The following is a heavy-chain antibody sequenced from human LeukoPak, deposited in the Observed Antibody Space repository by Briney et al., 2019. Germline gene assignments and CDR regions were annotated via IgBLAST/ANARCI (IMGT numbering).Heavy chain of an antibody. CDR2: IHHTGNT. J-gene: IGHJ5*02. V-gene: IGHV4-38-2*01. Sequence: SETLSLTCAVSGYSISTGYDWGWIRPAPGKGLEWIGIIHHTGNTYSNPSLRSRLTISVDTSRNQFSLKLSSVTAAHPAVYYCARVLDTWGPGTLVIVSS. CDR3: ARVLDT. CDR1: GYSISTGYD.